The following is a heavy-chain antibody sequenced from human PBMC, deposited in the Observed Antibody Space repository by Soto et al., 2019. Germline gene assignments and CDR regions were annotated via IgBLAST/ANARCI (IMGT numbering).Heavy chain of an antibody. CDR2: INHSGST. CDR3: ARRHYGSGSYYYSFDY. CDR1: GGSFSGYY. D-gene: IGHD3-10*01. Sequence: SEILSLTCAVYGGSFSGYYWSWIRQPPGKGLEWIGEINHSGSTNYNPSLKSRVTISVDTSKNQFSLKLSSVTAADTAVYYCARRHYGSGSYYYSFDYWGQGTLVTVSS. V-gene: IGHV4-34*01. J-gene: IGHJ4*02.